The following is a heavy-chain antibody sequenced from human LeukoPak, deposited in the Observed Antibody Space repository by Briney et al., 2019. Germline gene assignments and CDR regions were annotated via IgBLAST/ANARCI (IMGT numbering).Heavy chain of an antibody. CDR3: ARSFYDILIGYYQYFDY. CDR1: GFTFSSHA. Sequence: GGSLRPSCAASGFTFSSHAMSWVRQAPGKGLEWVSAVSGSGGSTKYADPVKGRFTISRDNSKNTLYLQMNSLRAEDTAVYYCARSFYDILIGYYQYFDYWGQGTLVTVSS. J-gene: IGHJ4*02. V-gene: IGHV3-23*01. D-gene: IGHD3-9*01. CDR2: VSGSGGST.